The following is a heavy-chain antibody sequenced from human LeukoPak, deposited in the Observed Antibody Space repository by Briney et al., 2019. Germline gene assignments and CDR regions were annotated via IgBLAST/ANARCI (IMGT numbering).Heavy chain of an antibody. CDR1: GGSISSSSYY. J-gene: IGHJ4*02. CDR2: IYYSGST. D-gene: IGHD2-8*01. V-gene: IGHV4-39*01. CDR3: ARQRPTSIVLMVYATQPYYFDY. Sequence: SETLSLTCIVSGGSISSSSYYWGRIRQPPGKGLEWIGSIYYSGSTYYNPSLKSRVTISVDTSKNQFSLKLSSVTAADTAVYYCARQRPTSIVLMVYATQPYYFDYWGQGTLVTVSS.